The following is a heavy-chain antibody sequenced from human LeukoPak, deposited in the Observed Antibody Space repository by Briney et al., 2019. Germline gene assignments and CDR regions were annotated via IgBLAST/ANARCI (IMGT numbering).Heavy chain of an antibody. J-gene: IGHJ5*02. CDR1: GDSVSSNSAS. CDR2: TYYRSKWNT. Sequence: SQTLSLTCAISGDSVSSNSASWNWIRQSPSRGLEWLVRTYYRSKWNTDYAVSVKGRITINPDTSKNQFSLYLNSVTPEDTAVYYCARDPDTSYEWGPFDPWGQGTLVTVSS. V-gene: IGHV6-1*01. D-gene: IGHD1-26*01. CDR3: ARDPDTSYEWGPFDP.